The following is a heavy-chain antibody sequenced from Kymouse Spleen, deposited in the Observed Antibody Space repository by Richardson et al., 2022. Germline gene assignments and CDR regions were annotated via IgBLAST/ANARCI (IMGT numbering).Heavy chain of an antibody. CDR3: ARLRQDWFDP. Sequence: QVQLQQWGAGLLKPSETLSLTCAVYGGSFSGYYWSWIRQPPGKGLEWIGEINHSGSTNYNPSLKSRVTISVDTSKNQFSLKLSSVTAADTAVYYCARLRQDWFDPWGQGTLVTVSS. D-gene: IGHD3-16*02,IGHD4-17*01,IGHD4-23*01. CDR1: GGSFSGYY. CDR2: INHSGST. V-gene: IGHV4-34*01. J-gene: IGHJ5*02.